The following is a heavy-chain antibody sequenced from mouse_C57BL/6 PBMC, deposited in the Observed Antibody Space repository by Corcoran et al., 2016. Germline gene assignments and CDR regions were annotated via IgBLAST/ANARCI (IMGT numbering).Heavy chain of an antibody. CDR2: IFPGSGST. Sequence: QVQLQQSGPELVKPGASVKISCKASGYTFTDYYINWVKQRPGQGLEWIGWIFPGSGSTYYNEKFKGKATLTVDKSSSTAYMLLRSLTSEDSAVYFCARWHYYGSSYGYWYFDVWGTVTTVTVSS. CDR1: GYTFTDYY. J-gene: IGHJ1*03. CDR3: ARWHYYGSSYGYWYFDV. V-gene: IGHV1-75*01. D-gene: IGHD1-1*01.